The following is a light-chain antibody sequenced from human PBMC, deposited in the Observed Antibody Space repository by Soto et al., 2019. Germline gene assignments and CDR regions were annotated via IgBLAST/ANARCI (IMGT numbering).Light chain of an antibody. J-gene: IGLJ2*01. CDR1: STDVGGYNY. CDR2: DVS. V-gene: IGLV2-14*03. CDR3: SSYSTTNTYVI. Sequence: QSALTQPASVSGSPGQSITISCTGTSTDVGGYNYVSWYQHHPGKAPKLMIYDVSYRPSGVSNRFSGSKSSNTASLTISGLQAEDEADYFCSSYSTTNTYVIFGGGTKLTVL.